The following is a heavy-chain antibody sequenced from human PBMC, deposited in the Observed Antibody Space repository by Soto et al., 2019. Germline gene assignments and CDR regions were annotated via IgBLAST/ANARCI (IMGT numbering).Heavy chain of an antibody. CDR3: ARNEDVAVVAATPLPTDYGMDV. D-gene: IGHD2-15*01. CDR2: ISYDGSNK. CDR1: GFTFSSYA. J-gene: IGHJ6*02. Sequence: QVQLVESGGGVVQPGRSLRLSCAASGFTFSSYAMHWVRQAPGKGLEWVAVISYDGSNKYYADSVKGRFTISRDNSKNTLYLQMNSLRAEDTAVYYCARNEDVAVVAATPLPTDYGMDVWGQGTTVTVSS. V-gene: IGHV3-30-3*01.